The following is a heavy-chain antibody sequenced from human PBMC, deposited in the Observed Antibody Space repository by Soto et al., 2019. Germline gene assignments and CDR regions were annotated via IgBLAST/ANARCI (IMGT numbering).Heavy chain of an antibody. CDR3: ASRYLY. J-gene: IGHJ4*02. CDR1: RDTIKNSVYY. Sequence: HSYSLALTCAACRDTIKNSVYYWSWIRQPPGRGLEWIGYIDSSGSTYYNPSLKSRLTMSVDMSKNQFSLRLTSVTAADTAVYYCASRYLYWGQRLLVPV. V-gene: IGHV4-30-4*01. CDR2: IDSSGST. D-gene: IGHD3-16*02.